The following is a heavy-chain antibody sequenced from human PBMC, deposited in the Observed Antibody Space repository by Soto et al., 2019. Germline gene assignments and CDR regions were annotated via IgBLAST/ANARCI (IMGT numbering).Heavy chain of an antibody. Sequence: EVQLVESGGGLVQPGGSLRLSCAASGFTFSSYWMHWVRQAPGKGLVWVSRINSDGSSTSYAASVKGRFTISRDNAKNTLYLQMNSLRAEDTAVYYCARARSGSYYSTKELDYWGQGTLVTVSS. J-gene: IGHJ4*02. V-gene: IGHV3-74*01. D-gene: IGHD1-26*01. CDR3: ARARSGSYYSTKELDY. CDR2: INSDGSST. CDR1: GFTFSSYW.